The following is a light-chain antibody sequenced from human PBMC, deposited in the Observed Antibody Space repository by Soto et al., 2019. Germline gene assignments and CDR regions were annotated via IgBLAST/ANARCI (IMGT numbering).Light chain of an antibody. J-gene: IGLJ3*02. CDR1: SSNIGAGYN. CDR2: GNS. V-gene: IGLV1-40*01. Sequence: QSVLTQPPSVSGAPGQRVTISCTGSSSNIGAGYNVHWYQQLPGTAPKLLIYGNSNRPSGVPDRFSGSKSGTSASLAINGLQAEDEADYYCQSYDSSLCGWVFGGGTMLTVL. CDR3: QSYDSSLCGWV.